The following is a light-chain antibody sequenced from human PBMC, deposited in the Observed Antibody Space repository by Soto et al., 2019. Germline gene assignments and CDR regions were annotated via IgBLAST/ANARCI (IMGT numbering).Light chain of an antibody. CDR1: SSDVGSYNL. J-gene: IGLJ1*01. CDR2: EGS. V-gene: IGLV2-23*01. Sequence: QSVLTQPASVSGSPGQSITISCTGTSSDVGSYNLVSWYQQYPGKAPKLMIYEGSKRPSGVSNRFSGSKSGNTASLTISGLQAEDEADNYCGAHAGSSTSLYVFGTGTKVPVL. CDR3: GAHAGSSTSLYV.